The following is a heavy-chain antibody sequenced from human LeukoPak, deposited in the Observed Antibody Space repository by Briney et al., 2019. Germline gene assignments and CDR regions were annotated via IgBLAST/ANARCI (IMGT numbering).Heavy chain of an antibody. V-gene: IGHV4-4*07. CDR3: ARDRYYYDSSGYSLFDY. CDR1: GGSISRYY. Sequence: SETLSLTCTVSGGSISRYYWSWIRQPAGKGLEWIGRIHSSGSTNYNPSLKSRVTISVDTSKNQFSLKLSSVTAADTAVYYCARDRYYYDSSGYSLFDYWGQGTLVTVSS. CDR2: IHSSGST. D-gene: IGHD3-22*01. J-gene: IGHJ4*02.